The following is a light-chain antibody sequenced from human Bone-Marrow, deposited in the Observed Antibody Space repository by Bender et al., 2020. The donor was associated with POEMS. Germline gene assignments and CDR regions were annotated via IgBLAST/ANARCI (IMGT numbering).Light chain of an antibody. J-gene: IGLJ3*02. V-gene: IGLV1-44*01. Sequence: QSVLTQPPSASGTPGQSVTISCSGTSSNFGNNAANWYQHVPGTAPKLLIYSNNQRPSGVPDRFSASAPGTSASLAISGLHSGDEADYYCSSWDDSLNGWVFGGGTKLTVL. CDR3: SSWDDSLNGWV. CDR2: SNN. CDR1: SSNFGNNA.